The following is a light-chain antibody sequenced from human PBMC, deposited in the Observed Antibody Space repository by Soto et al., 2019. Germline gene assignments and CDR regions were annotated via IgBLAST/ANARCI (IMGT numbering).Light chain of an antibody. V-gene: IGLV1-44*01. CDR1: NSNIGRHT. J-gene: IGLJ2*01. Sequence: QSVLTQTPSASGTPGQRVTISCSGSNSNIGRHTVNWYQQFPGTAPKLLIHSDNQRPSGVPDRFSGSKSGTSASLAISGLQYEDEADYYCAGWDDSLNGVFGGGTKLTVL. CDR3: AGWDDSLNGV. CDR2: SDN.